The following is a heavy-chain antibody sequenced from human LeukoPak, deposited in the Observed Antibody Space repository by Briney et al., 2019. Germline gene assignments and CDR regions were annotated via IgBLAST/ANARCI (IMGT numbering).Heavy chain of an antibody. CDR3: ARGGVWSGYALWNYMDV. Sequence: GGSLRLSCAVSGFTSSSYWMSWVRQAPGKGLEWVANIKEDGSEKYYVDSVKGRFTISRDNAKNSLYLQMNSLRAEDTAVYYCARGGVWSGYALWNYMDVWGKGTTVTVSS. J-gene: IGHJ6*03. CDR2: IKEDGSEK. V-gene: IGHV3-7*01. CDR1: GFTSSSYW. D-gene: IGHD3-3*01.